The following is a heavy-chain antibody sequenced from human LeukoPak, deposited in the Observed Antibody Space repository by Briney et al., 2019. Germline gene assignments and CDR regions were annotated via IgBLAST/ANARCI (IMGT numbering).Heavy chain of an antibody. CDR1: GYTFTGYY. D-gene: IGHD6-13*01. CDR2: INPNSGGT. J-gene: IGHJ5*02. CDR3: ARGSYSSSWYKFDP. Sequence: ASVKVSCKASGYTFTGYYMHWVRQAPGQGLKWMGRINPNSGGTNYAQKFRGRVTMTRDTSISTAYMELSRLRSDDTAVYYCARGSYSSSWYKFDPWGQGTLVTVSS. V-gene: IGHV1-2*06.